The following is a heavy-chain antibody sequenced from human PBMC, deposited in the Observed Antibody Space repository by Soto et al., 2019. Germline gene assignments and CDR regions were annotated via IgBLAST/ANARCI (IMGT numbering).Heavy chain of an antibody. J-gene: IGHJ4*02. Sequence: QVQLQESGPGLVKPSETLSLTCTVSGGSISSYYWSWIRQPPGKGLEWIGYIYYSGSTNYNPSLKSRVTISVDTSKNQFSLKLSSVTAADTAVYYCARDPGSSGYYDYWGQGTLVTVSS. V-gene: IGHV4-59*01. CDR3: ARDPGSSGYYDY. CDR1: GGSISSYY. CDR2: IYYSGST. D-gene: IGHD3-22*01.